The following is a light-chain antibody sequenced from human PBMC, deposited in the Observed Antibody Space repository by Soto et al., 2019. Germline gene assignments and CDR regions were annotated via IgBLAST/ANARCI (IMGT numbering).Light chain of an antibody. CDR3: SSYTSSNTLV. J-gene: IGLJ1*01. CDR2: EVS. Sequence: QSVLTQPASVSGSPGQSITVSCTGTSGDVAGYVSWYQQHPGKAPKLMIYEVSIRPSGVSNRFSASKSGNTASLTISGLQAEDEADYYCSSYTSSNTLVFGTGTEVTVL. V-gene: IGLV2-14*01. CDR1: SGDVAGY.